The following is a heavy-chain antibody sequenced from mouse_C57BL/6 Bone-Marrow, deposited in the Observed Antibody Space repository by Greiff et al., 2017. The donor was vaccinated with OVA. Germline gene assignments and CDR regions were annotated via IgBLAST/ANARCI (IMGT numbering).Heavy chain of an antibody. J-gene: IGHJ1*03. V-gene: IGHV5-9*01. CDR3: ARHESYYSNYGYFDV. D-gene: IGHD2-5*01. Sequence: EVQGVESGGGLVKPGGSLKLSCAASGFTFSSYTMSWVRQTPEKRLEWVATISGGGGNTSYPDSVQGRFTISRDNAKNTLYLQMSRLRSEDTAWYYCARHESYYSNYGYFDVWGTGTTVTVSS. CDR2: ISGGGGNT. CDR1: GFTFSSYT.